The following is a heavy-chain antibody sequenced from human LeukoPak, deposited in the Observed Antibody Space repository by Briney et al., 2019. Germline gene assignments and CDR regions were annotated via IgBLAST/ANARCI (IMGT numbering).Heavy chain of an antibody. D-gene: IGHD2-15*01. CDR2: VSSSSSLI. J-gene: IGHJ6*03. V-gene: IGHV3-21*05. Sequence: WGCLRLSSAASGVTPNMNSMNCVRQAPGEELVGGLYVSSSSSLIYYSDPLRGRFTTSRDRATNSVSLQMNSLGVEDTAVYYCAREDGYCSGGSCYTWYYMDVWGKGTTVTVSS. CDR3: AREDGYCSGGSCYTWYYMDV. CDR1: GVTPNMNS.